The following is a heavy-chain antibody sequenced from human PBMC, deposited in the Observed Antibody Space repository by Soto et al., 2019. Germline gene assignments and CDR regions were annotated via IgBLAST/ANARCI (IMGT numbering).Heavy chain of an antibody. D-gene: IGHD3-3*01. CDR3: ARGLGPAYYDFWSGYPYYYGMDV. V-gene: IGHV1-8*01. CDR1: GYTFTGYD. Sequence: GASVKVSCKASGYTFTGYDINWVRQATGQGLEWMGWMNPNSGNTGYAQKFQGRVTMTRNTSISTAYMELSSLRSEDTAVYYCARGLGPAYYDFWSGYPYYYGMDVWGQGTTVTVSS. CDR2: MNPNSGNT. J-gene: IGHJ6*02.